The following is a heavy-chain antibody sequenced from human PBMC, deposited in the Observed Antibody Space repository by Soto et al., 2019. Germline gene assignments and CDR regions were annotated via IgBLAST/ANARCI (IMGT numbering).Heavy chain of an antibody. CDR2: FNLSGST. CDR3: ASGNGGAYRAWFDP. J-gene: IGHJ5*02. V-gene: IGHV4-34*01. CDR1: GGSFSGYY. D-gene: IGHD1-1*01. Sequence: SETLSLTCAVYGGSFSGYYWSWIRQPPGKGLEWVGSFNLSGSTNYTPSLNSRVTISVDTSKNQFSLRLTSLTAADTAVYYCASGNGGAYRAWFDPWGQGNLVTVSS.